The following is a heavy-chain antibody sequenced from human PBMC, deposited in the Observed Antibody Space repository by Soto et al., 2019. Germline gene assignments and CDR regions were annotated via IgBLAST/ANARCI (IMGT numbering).Heavy chain of an antibody. Sequence: GGSLRLSCAASGFTFSSYAMHWVRQAPGKGLEWVAVISYDGSNKYYADSVKGRFTISRDNSKNTLYLQMNSLRAEDTAVYYCGRGKGGGDDSSGYYPRRWYFDLWGRGPLVTVSS. V-gene: IGHV3-30-3*01. CDR3: GRGKGGGDDSSGYYPRRWYFDL. CDR1: GFTFSSYA. J-gene: IGHJ2*01. CDR2: ISYDGSNK. D-gene: IGHD3-22*01.